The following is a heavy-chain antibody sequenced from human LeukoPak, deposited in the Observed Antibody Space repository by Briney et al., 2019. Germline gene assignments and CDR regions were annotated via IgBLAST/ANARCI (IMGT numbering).Heavy chain of an antibody. CDR2: IRSKAYGGTT. CDR1: GFTFSSYA. D-gene: IGHD2-15*01. J-gene: IGHJ4*02. CDR3: TRVPASGLGYCSGGSCLPDY. Sequence: GGSLRLSCAASGFTFSSYAMSWVRQAPGKGLEWVGFIRSKAYGGTTEYAASVKGRFTISRDDSKSIAYLQMNSLKTEDTAVYYCTRVPASGLGYCSGGSCLPDYWGQGTLVTVSS. V-gene: IGHV3-49*04.